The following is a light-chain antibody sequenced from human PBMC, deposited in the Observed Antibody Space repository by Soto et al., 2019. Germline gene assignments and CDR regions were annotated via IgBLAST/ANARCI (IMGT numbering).Light chain of an antibody. V-gene: IGKV1-5*01. CDR2: DAS. Sequence: DIQMTQSPSTLSGSVGDRVTITCRASQTISSWLAWYQQKPGKAPKLLIYDASSLESGVPSRFRGSGSGTEFTLTISSLQPDDFATYYCQQYNSPLTFGGGTKVEI. CDR1: QTISSW. J-gene: IGKJ4*01. CDR3: QQYNSPLT.